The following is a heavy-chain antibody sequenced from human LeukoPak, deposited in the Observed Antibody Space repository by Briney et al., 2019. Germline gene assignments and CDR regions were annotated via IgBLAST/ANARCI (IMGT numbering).Heavy chain of an antibody. CDR1: GYTFTSYA. CDR3: ARGGYCSGGSCNLGFDY. Sequence: ASVKVSCKASGYTFTSYAMHWVRQAPGQRLEWTGWINAGNGNTKYSQEFQGRVTITRDTSASTAYMELSSLRSEDMAVYYCARGGYCSGGSCNLGFDYWGQGTLVTVSS. J-gene: IGHJ4*02. V-gene: IGHV1-3*03. D-gene: IGHD2-15*01. CDR2: INAGNGNT.